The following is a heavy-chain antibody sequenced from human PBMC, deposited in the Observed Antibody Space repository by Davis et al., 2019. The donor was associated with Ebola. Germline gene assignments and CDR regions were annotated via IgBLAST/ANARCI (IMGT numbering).Heavy chain of an antibody. V-gene: IGHV3-30*18. CDR3: AKGGDFDS. CDR2: TTSGESNK. CDR1: GFPSRTYG. J-gene: IGHJ4*02. Sequence: PGGSLTLSCAPSGFPSRTYGMNWVRQAPGKGLEWVAITTSGESNKYYADSVKGRFTISRDDAKNTLLLQMNSLRPEDTAVYFCAKGGDFDSWGQGTPVTVSS.